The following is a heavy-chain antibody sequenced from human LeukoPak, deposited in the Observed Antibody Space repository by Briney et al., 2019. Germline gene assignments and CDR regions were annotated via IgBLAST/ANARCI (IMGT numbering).Heavy chain of an antibody. CDR3: AKGDCSSTSCLVDY. Sequence: GGSLRLSCAASGFTFSSYGMHWVRQAPGKGLEWVSGISWNSGSIGYADSVKGRFTISRDNAKNSLYLQMNSLRAEDMALYYCAKGDCSSTSCLVDYWGQGTLVTVSS. CDR1: GFTFSSYG. D-gene: IGHD2-2*01. V-gene: IGHV3-9*03. CDR2: ISWNSGSI. J-gene: IGHJ4*02.